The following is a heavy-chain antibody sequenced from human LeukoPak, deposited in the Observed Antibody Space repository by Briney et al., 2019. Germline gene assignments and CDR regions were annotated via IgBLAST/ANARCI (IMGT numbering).Heavy chain of an antibody. CDR2: ISTSSIYI. V-gene: IGHV3-21*05. J-gene: IGHJ4*02. CDR1: GFTFSNYE. CDR3: ASQEEAVWPEPLDY. Sequence: GGSLRLSCAASGFTFSNYEMNWVRQAPGKGLEWVSYISTSSIYIYYADSVKGRFTVSRDNAKNSLYLQMNSLRAEDTAVYYCASQEEAVWPEPLDYWGQGTLVTVSS. D-gene: IGHD1-14*01.